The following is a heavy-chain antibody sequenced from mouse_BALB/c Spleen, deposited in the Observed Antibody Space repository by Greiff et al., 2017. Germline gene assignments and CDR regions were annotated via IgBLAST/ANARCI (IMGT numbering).Heavy chain of an antibody. V-gene: IGHV5-9-4*01. Sequence: EVNLVESGGGLVKPGGSLKLSCAASGFTFSSYAMSWVRQSPEKRLEWVAEISSGGSYTYYPDTVTGRFTISRDNAKNTLYLEMSSLRSEDTAMYYCARDLTGAFAYWGQGTLVTVSA. CDR3: ARDLTGAFAY. CDR2: ISSGGSYT. D-gene: IGHD4-1*01. CDR1: GFTFSSYA. J-gene: IGHJ3*01.